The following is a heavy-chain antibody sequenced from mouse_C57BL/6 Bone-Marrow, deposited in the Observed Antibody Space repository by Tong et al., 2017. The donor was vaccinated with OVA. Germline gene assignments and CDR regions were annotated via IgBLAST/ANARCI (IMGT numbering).Heavy chain of an antibody. V-gene: IGHV10-1*01. Sequence: EVQLQESGGGLVQPKGSLKLSCAASGFSFNTYAMNWVRQAPGKGLEWVARIRSKSNNYATYYADSVKDRFTISRDDSESMLYLQMNNLKTEDTAMYYCVREGVGLRRKDWYFDVWGTGTTVTVSS. CDR3: VREGVGLRRKDWYFDV. D-gene: IGHD2-2*01. CDR1: GFSFNTYA. J-gene: IGHJ1*03. CDR2: IRSKSNNYAT.